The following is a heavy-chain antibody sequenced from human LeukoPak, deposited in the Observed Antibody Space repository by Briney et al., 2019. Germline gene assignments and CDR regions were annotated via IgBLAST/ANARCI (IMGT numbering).Heavy chain of an antibody. Sequence: GASVKLSCKASGGTFTSYAISWVRQAPGQGLEWKGWISVFYGHTNYSQNFQGRLTMTTHTPTSTAYLELRSLRSDDTAVYYCVREVSAANAGYMDVWGTGTTVTVSS. D-gene: IGHD6-13*01. CDR1: GGTFTSYA. CDR3: VREVSAANAGYMDV. J-gene: IGHJ6*03. CDR2: ISVFYGHT. V-gene: IGHV1-18*01.